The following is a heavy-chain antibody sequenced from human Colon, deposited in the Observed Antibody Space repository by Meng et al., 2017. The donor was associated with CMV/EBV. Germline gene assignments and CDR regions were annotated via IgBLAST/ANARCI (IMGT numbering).Heavy chain of an antibody. CDR3: ARVPPTFSSWDGMDV. CDR2: ISSTSSYI. CDR1: GFPPSSYS. J-gene: IGHJ6*02. Sequence: GGSLRLSCAASGFPPSSYSMNWVRQAPGQGLEWVSSISSTSSYIYYTDSVKGRFTISRDNAKNSLYLQMNSLRAGDTAVYYCARVPPTFSSWDGMDVWGQGTTVTVSS. V-gene: IGHV3-21*01. D-gene: IGHD6-13*01.